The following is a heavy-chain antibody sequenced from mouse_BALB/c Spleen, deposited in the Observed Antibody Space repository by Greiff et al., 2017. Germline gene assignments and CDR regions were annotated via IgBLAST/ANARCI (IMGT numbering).Heavy chain of an antibody. D-gene: IGHD1-2*01. Sequence: VQLQQSGAELVRPGTSVKISCKASGYTFTNYWLGWVKQRPGHGLEWIGDIYPGGGYTNYNEKFKGKATLTADTSSSTAYMQLSSLTSEDSAVYFCARWGITTATNYFDYWGQGTTLTVSS. CDR1: GYTFTNYW. J-gene: IGHJ2*01. CDR3: ARWGITTATNYFDY. V-gene: IGHV1-63*02. CDR2: IYPGGGYT.